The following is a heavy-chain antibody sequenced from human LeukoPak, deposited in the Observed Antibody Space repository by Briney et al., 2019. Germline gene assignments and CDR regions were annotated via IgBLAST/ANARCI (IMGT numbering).Heavy chain of an antibody. J-gene: IGHJ5*02. CDR3: ARVSGSSGWYWFDP. CDR1: GFTFSSYG. Sequence: GSLRLSCAASGFTFSSYGMHWVRQAPGKGLEWVAVIWYDGSNKYYADSVKGRFTISRDNSKNTLYLQMNSLRAEDTAVYYCARVSGSSGWYWFDPWGQGTLVTFSS. D-gene: IGHD6-19*01. CDR2: IWYDGSNK. V-gene: IGHV3-33*01.